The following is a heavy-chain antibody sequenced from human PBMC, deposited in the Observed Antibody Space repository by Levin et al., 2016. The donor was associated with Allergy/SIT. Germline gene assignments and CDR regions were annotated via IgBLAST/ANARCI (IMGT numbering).Heavy chain of an antibody. V-gene: IGHV5-51*01. D-gene: IGHD3-3*01. CDR3: ARHSYDFWSGSDV. CDR2: IYPGDSDT. Sequence: VRQMPGKGLEWMGIIYPGDSDTRYSPSFQGQVTISADKSISTAYLQWSSLKASDTAMYYCARHSYDFWSGSDVWGQGTTGHRLL. J-gene: IGHJ6*02.